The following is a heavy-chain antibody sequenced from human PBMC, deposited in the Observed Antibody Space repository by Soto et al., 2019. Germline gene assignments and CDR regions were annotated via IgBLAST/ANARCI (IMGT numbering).Heavy chain of an antibody. CDR3: ARATGSNHPFDY. Sequence: EVQLVESGGGLVQPGGSLRLYCAATGFTFSTYWIHWVRQGPGKGLVWVSRISTDGSSTTYADSVKGRFTISRDNAKNTLYLQMNSLRAEDTAVYYSARATGSNHPFDYWGQGSLVTVSS. D-gene: IGHD2-2*01. CDR2: ISTDGSST. V-gene: IGHV3-74*01. J-gene: IGHJ4*02. CDR1: GFTFSTYW.